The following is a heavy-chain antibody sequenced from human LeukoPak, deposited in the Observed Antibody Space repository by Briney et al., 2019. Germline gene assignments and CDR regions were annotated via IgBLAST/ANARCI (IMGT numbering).Heavy chain of an antibody. D-gene: IGHD3-22*01. J-gene: IGHJ5*01. CDR1: GGSFSGYY. Sequence: SETLSLTCAVYGGSFSGYYWSWIRQPPGKGLEWIGEINHSGSTNYNPSLKSRVTISVDTSKNQFSLKLSSVTAADTAVYYCARGLGMGHDSSGSDWFDSWGQGTLVTVSS. CDR2: INHSGST. V-gene: IGHV4-34*01. CDR3: ARGLGMGHDSSGSDWFDS.